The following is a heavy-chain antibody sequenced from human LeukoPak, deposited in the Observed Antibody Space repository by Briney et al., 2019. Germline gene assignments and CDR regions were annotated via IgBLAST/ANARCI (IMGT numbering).Heavy chain of an antibody. V-gene: IGHV3-9*03. Sequence: GGSLRLSCAASGCTFDDYAMHWVRQAPGKGLEWVSGISWNSGSIGYADSVKGRFTVSRDNAKNSLYLQMNSLRAEDMALYYCAKDMSGSYPGSDAFDIWGQGTMVTVSS. CDR3: AKDMSGSYPGSDAFDI. CDR2: ISWNSGSI. CDR1: GCTFDDYA. J-gene: IGHJ3*02. D-gene: IGHD1-26*01.